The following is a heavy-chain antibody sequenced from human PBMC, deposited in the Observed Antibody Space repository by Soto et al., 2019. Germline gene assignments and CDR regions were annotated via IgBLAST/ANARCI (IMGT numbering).Heavy chain of an antibody. V-gene: IGHV1-3*01. CDR3: ARAVARGVKTIYYYYGMDV. CDR1: GYTFSNFA. D-gene: IGHD3-10*01. J-gene: IGHJ6*02. Sequence: GASVKVSCKASGYTFSNFAMHWVRQAPGQRLEWMGWINPGNGNTKYSQTFQGRVTITRDTSVSTAYMELSSLRSEDTAVYYCARAVARGVKTIYYYYGMDVWGQGTTVTAP. CDR2: INPGNGNT.